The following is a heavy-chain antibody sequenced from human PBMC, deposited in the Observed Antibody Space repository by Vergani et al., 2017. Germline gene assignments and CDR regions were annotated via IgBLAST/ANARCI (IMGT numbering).Heavy chain of an antibody. Sequence: QVQLVESGGGLVKPGGSLRLSCAASGFTFSDYYMTWIRQAPGKGLEWISYISGSGHTKYYADSVKGRFAISRDNAKNSLYLQMNNLRVEDTAVYYCARDLLPGTLLLLAYWGQGTLISVSP. CDR3: ARDLLPGTLLLLAY. D-gene: IGHD1-7*01. J-gene: IGHJ4*02. V-gene: IGHV3-11*04. CDR1: GFTFSDYY. CDR2: ISGSGHTK.